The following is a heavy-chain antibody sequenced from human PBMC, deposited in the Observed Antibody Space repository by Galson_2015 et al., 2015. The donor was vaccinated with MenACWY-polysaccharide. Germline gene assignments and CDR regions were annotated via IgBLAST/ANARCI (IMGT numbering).Heavy chain of an antibody. V-gene: IGHV3-30*12. CDR3: SRLQSKYMDV. CDR2: IYYDGSKK. CDR1: GFTFRSYG. D-gene: IGHD4-11*01. Sequence: SLRLSCAASGFTFRSYGMHWVRQAPGKGLEWVTLIYYDGSKKEYADSVKGRFTFSRDNSKNTLYLQMDSLRAEDTAVYYCSRLQSKYMDVWGKGTTVTVSS. J-gene: IGHJ6*04.